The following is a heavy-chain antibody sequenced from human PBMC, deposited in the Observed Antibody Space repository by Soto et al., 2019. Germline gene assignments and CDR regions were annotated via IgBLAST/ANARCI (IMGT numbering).Heavy chain of an antibody. CDR1: GCTVSNNS. J-gene: IGHJ4*02. V-gene: IGHV3-21*01. Sequence: DGTLRLSCVASGCTVSNNSVSWFLQAPGKGLEWLSSISSSSTFTHYADSVKGRFTISRENAKSALYLQMNSLRAEDTAVYYGAAPYSTGHRLLGYWGQGALVTVSS. D-gene: IGHD6-19*01. CDR3: AAPYSTGHRLLGY. CDR2: ISSSSTFT.